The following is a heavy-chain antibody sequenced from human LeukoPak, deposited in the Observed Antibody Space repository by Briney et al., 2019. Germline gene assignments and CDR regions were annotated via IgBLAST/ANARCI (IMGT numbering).Heavy chain of an antibody. CDR3: AGDSSGYYYLDAFDI. CDR2: INPNSGGT. J-gene: IGHJ3*02. CDR1: GYTFTGYY. Sequence: ASVKVSCKASGYTFTGYYMHWVRQAPGQGLEWMGWINPNSGGTNYAQKFQGRVTMTRDTSISTAYMELSRLRSDDTAVYYCAGDSSGYYYLDAFDIWGQGTMVTVSS. D-gene: IGHD3-22*01. V-gene: IGHV1-2*02.